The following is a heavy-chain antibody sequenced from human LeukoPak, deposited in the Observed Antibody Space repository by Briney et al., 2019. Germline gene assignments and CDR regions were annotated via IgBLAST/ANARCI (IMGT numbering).Heavy chain of an antibody. Sequence: GGSLRLSCAASGFTFSSYSMNWVRQAPGKGLEWVSYISSSSSTIYYADSVKGRFTISGDNAKNSLYLQMNSLRDEDTAVYYCARTHCSGGSCHPQDFDIWGQGTMVTVSS. CDR1: GFTFSSYS. CDR3: ARTHCSGGSCHPQDFDI. J-gene: IGHJ3*02. D-gene: IGHD2-15*01. V-gene: IGHV3-48*02. CDR2: ISSSSSTI.